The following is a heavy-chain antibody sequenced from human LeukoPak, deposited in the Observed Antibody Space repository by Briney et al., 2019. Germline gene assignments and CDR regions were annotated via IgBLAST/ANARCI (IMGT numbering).Heavy chain of an antibody. J-gene: IGHJ4*02. CDR1: GFTFDDYA. CDR3: AREGSGWYRFDY. CDR2: ITWNRDNI. D-gene: IGHD6-19*01. V-gene: IGHV3-9*01. Sequence: GGSLRLSCTVSGFTFDDYAMHWVRHTPGKGLEWVAGITWNRDNIGYGDSVKGRFTISRDNAKNSMYLRMNSLRAEDTAVYYCAREGSGWYRFDYWGQGTLVTVSS.